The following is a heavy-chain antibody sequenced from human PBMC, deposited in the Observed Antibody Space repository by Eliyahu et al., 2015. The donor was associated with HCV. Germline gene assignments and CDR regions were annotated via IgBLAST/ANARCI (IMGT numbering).Heavy chain of an antibody. Sequence: QVQLVESGGGVVQPRRSLRLSCAASGFTFSNYGMNWVRQAPGKGLEWGGGISYDGAAEYYGDSVRGRFKISRDNSKNTLFLQMNSLRPDDTAVYYCARAPGITVSRKNYFDFWGQGALVTVSS. V-gene: IGHV3-30*03. D-gene: IGHD3-10*01. CDR3: ARAPGITVSRKNYFDF. J-gene: IGHJ4*02. CDR1: GFTFSNYG. CDR2: ISYDGAAE.